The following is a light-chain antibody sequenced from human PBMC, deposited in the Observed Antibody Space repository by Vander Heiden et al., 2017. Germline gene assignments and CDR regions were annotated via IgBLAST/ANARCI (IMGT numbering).Light chain of an antibody. CDR3: QQFGSAPIT. V-gene: IGKV3-20*01. J-gene: IGKJ5*01. CDR1: QSLRNIY. CDR2: GAS. Sequence: DIVLTQSPGTLSLSPGERATLSCRASQSLRNIYLAWYPQKPGQAPRLLISGASDRATGIPDRFSGSGSGTDFTLTVSRLEPDDSAVYYCQQFGSAPITFGQGTRLEI.